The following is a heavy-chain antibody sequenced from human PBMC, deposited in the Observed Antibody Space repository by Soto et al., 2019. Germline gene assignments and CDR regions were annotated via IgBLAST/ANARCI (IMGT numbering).Heavy chain of an antibody. Sequence: QITLKESGPTLVKPTQTLTLTCTFSGFSLSTSGVGVGWIRQPPGKALEWLALIYWDDDKRYSPSLKSRRTITKDTSKNQGVLTMTNMDPVDTAKYYCAHRPATRFGELLFYFDYWGQGTLVTVSS. CDR3: AHRPATRFGELLFYFDY. D-gene: IGHD3-10*02. V-gene: IGHV2-5*02. J-gene: IGHJ4*02. CDR1: GFSLSTSGVG. CDR2: IYWDDDK.